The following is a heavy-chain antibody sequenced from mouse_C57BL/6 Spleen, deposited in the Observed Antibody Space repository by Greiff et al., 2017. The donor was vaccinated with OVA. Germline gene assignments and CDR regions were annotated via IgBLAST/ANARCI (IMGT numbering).Heavy chain of an antibody. J-gene: IGHJ2*01. D-gene: IGHD1-1*01. CDR2: IDPSDSYT. V-gene: IGHV1-69*01. Sequence: QVQLQQPGAELVMPGASVKLSCKASGYTFTSYWMHWVKQRPGQGLEWIGEIDPSDSYTNYNQKLKGKSTLTVDKSSSTAYMQLSSLTSEDSAVYYCARNYYGSPYYFDYWGQGTTLTVSS. CDR3: ARNYYGSPYYFDY. CDR1: GYTFTSYW.